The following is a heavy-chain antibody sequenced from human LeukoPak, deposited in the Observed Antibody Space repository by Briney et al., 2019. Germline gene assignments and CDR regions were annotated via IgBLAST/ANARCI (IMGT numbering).Heavy chain of an antibody. V-gene: IGHV4-39*07. D-gene: IGHD6-6*01. CDR1: GGTISSSSYY. J-gene: IGHJ4*02. CDR3: ARRQTPEYSSSSLEVSDYFDY. Sequence: SETLSLTCTASGGTISSSSYYWGWIRQPPGKGLEWIGSIYYSGSTYYNPSLKSRVTISVDTSKNQFSLKLSSVTAADTAVYYCARRQTPEYSSSSLEVSDYFDYWGQGTLVTVSS. CDR2: IYYSGST.